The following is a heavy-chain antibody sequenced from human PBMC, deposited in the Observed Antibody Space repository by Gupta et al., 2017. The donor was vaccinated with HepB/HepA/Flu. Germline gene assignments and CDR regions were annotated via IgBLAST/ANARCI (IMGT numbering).Heavy chain of an antibody. J-gene: IGHJ5*02. CDR1: GYSFTSYW. V-gene: IGHV5-51*01. CDR3: TRLHPQRWWVVGGGYFDP. CDR2: IYPGDSDT. Sequence: EVQLVQSGAEVNKPGESLKISCKGSGYSFTSYWIGWVRQMPGKGLEWMGIIYPGDSDTRYSPSFQGQVTISADKSISTAYLQWSSLKASDTAMYYCTRLHPQRWWVVGGGYFDPWGQGTLVTVSS. D-gene: IGHD2-15*01.